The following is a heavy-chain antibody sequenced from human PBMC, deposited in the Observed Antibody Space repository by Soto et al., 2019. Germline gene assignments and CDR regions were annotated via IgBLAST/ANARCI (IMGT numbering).Heavy chain of an antibody. D-gene: IGHD2-2*01. Sequence: ASVKVSCKASGYTLISYAIHCVRQAPGQRLEWMGWIHAGNGNTKYSQNFQGRVTITRDTSASTVYMELSSLRSEDTAVYYCARAVEPGAQNWFDPWGQGTLVTVSS. V-gene: IGHV1-3*01. CDR3: ARAVEPGAQNWFDP. CDR2: IHAGNGNT. J-gene: IGHJ5*02. CDR1: GYTLISYA.